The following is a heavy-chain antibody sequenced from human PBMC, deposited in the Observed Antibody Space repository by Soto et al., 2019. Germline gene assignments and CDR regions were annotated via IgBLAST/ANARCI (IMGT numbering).Heavy chain of an antibody. CDR3: ASSDAYGSASYYRPNQVFEY. CDR2: ISAYNGNT. V-gene: IGHV1-18*04. Sequence: SVKVSCKASGYTFTSYGISWVRQAPGQGLEWMGWISAYNGNTNYAQKLQGRVTMTTDTSTSTAYMELRSLRSDDTAVYYCASSDAYGSASYYRPNQVFEYWGQ. CDR1: GYTFTSYG. D-gene: IGHD3-10*01. J-gene: IGHJ4*01.